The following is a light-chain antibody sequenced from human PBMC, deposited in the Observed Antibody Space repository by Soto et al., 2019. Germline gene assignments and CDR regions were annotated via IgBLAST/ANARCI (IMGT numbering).Light chain of an antibody. CDR2: DAS. Sequence: EIVMTQTPPTLSVSPGERDTLSCRASQSVGSKLAWYQQRPGQAPRLLIYDASNRATGIPARFSGSGSGTEFSLTISSLQSEDFAVYSCQQYGDWPGAFGGGTNVEIK. CDR1: QSVGSK. J-gene: IGKJ4*01. CDR3: QQYGDWPGA. V-gene: IGKV3D-15*01.